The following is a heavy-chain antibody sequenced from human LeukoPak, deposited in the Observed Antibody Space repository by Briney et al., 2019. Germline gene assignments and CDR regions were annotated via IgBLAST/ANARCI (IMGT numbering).Heavy chain of an antibody. D-gene: IGHD1-7*01. CDR3: AREGFDWNSRAFDP. V-gene: IGHV3-7*01. J-gene: IGHJ5*02. Sequence: GGSLRLPCAASGFTFSSYWMSWVRQAPGKGLEWVANIKQDGSEKYYVDSVKGRFTISRDNAKNSLYLQMNSLRAEDTAVYYCAREGFDWNSRAFDPWGQGTLVTVSS. CDR2: IKQDGSEK. CDR1: GFTFSSYW.